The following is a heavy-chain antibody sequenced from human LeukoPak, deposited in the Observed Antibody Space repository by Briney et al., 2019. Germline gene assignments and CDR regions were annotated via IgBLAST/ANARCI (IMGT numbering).Heavy chain of an antibody. V-gene: IGHV4-34*01. CDR1: GGSFSGYY. D-gene: IGHD5-18*01. CDR3: ARGGYSYGHQKTRFDY. J-gene: IGHJ4*02. CDR2: INHSGST. Sequence: SETPSLTCAVYGGSFSGYYWSWIRQPPGKGLEWIGEINHSGSTNYNPSLKSRVTISAGTSKNQFSLKLSSVTAADTAVYYCARGGYSYGHQKTRFDYWGQGTLVTVSS.